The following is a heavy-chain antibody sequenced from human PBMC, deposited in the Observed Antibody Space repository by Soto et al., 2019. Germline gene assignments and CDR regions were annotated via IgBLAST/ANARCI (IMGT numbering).Heavy chain of an antibody. V-gene: IGHV4-59*01. J-gene: IGHJ6*03. CDR1: GGSISIYY. Sequence: PSDTLSLTCTVSGGSISIYYWSWIRQPPGKGLEWIGYIYYSGSTNYNPSLKSRVTISVDTSKNQFSLKLSSVTAADTAVYYCARERDFWSGSQGEQYYYYYYMDVWGKGTTVTVSS. D-gene: IGHD3-3*01. CDR2: IYYSGST. CDR3: ARERDFWSGSQGEQYYYYYYMDV.